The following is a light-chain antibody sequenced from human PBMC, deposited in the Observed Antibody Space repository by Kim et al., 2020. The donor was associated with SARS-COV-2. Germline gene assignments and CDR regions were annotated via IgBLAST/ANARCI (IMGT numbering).Light chain of an antibody. V-gene: IGLV2-8*01. J-gene: IGLJ2*01. Sequence: QSVTIACTGTSSDVGGYTYVSWYQQHPGKAPKLLIYEVSTRPSGVPDRFSGSRSGNTASLTVSGLQAEDEADYYCSSYAGSNSVVFGGGTQLTVL. CDR1: SSDVGGYTY. CDR2: EVS. CDR3: SSYAGSNSVV.